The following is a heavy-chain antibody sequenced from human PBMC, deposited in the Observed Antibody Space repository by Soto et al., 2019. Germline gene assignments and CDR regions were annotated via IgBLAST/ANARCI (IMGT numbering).Heavy chain of an antibody. J-gene: IGHJ4*02. D-gene: IGHD1-26*01. CDR2: INPSNEVT. CDR3: MRGGWGDSPIDY. Sequence: QVYLLQSGAEVKKVGASVTVSCKTSGYTFSAYYVHWARRAPGRGFQWLGWINPSNEVTTFSEFFQGRITMTRDTATKTVHMELNRLTSDDTAVYYCMRGGWGDSPIDYWGQGTQVTVSS. V-gene: IGHV1-2*02. CDR1: GYTFSAYY.